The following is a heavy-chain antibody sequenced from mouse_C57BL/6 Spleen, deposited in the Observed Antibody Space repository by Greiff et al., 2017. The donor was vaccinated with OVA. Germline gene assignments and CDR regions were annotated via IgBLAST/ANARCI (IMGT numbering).Heavy chain of an antibody. J-gene: IGHJ2*01. CDR1: GSTFTSYW. CDR2: INPSSGYP. CDR3: ARKDYRNYLGD. V-gene: IGHV1-7*01. Sequence: VPLQLSWAALAQPGASVKLSCTASGSTFTSYWMPWVKQWPGQGLEWIGYINPSSGYPTSNQTFKDEATLTADKSSSTAYMQLSSLTYVDTAVYYCARKDYRNYLGDWCEGTTLTVSS. D-gene: IGHD2-1*01.